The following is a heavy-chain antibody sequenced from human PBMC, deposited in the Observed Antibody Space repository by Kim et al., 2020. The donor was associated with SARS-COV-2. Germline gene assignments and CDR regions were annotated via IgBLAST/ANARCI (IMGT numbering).Heavy chain of an antibody. CDR2: INPNSGGT. D-gene: IGHD6-13*01. CDR3: ARDNDSSSWYSRVLSWFDP. J-gene: IGHJ5*02. V-gene: IGHV1-2*06. Sequence: ASVKVSCKASGYTFTGYYMHWVRQAPGQGLEWMGRINPNSGGTNYAQKFQGRVTMTRDTSISTAYMELSRLRSDDTAVYYCARDNDSSSWYSRVLSWFDPWGQGTLVTVSS. CDR1: GYTFTGYY.